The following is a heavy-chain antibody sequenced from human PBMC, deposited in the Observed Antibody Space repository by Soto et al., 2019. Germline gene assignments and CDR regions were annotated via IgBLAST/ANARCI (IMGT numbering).Heavy chain of an antibody. CDR1: GFSFNSYG. Sequence: LRLSCAASGFSFNSYGMHWVRQAPGKGLEWVTVISYDGKHKHYADSVKGRFAISRDNSKNTLYLQMNSLGPEDTAVYYCAKGHCGGDCSSDYYFDYWGQGALVTVSS. J-gene: IGHJ4*02. V-gene: IGHV3-30*18. CDR2: ISYDGKHK. D-gene: IGHD2-21*02. CDR3: AKGHCGGDCSSDYYFDY.